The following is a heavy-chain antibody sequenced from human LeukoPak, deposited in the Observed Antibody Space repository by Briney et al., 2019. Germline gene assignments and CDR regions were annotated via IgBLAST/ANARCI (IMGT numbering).Heavy chain of an antibody. CDR1: GFTFSSYA. CDR3: KASWVSNGDAVL. D-gene: IGHD1-1*01. CDR2: LRGDGST. J-gene: IGHJ4*02. Sequence: GGSLRLSCAASGFTFSSYAMSWVRQAPARGLEWVSSLRGDGSTFYADSVKGRFTLSRDESRNTVYFQLNSLRVEDTAVYCAKASWVSNGDAVLWGPGTLVTVFS. V-gene: IGHV3-23*01.